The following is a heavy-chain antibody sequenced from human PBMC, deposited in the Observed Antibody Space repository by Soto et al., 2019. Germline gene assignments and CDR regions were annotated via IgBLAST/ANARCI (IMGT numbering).Heavy chain of an antibody. J-gene: IGHJ5*02. CDR1: GLSITDSEMG. CDR2: IDSSGEK. V-gene: IGHV2-26*01. D-gene: IGHD6-19*01. CDR3: ARSHLAVAVSPWFDP. Sequence: QVTLKESGPVLVRPTEILTLRCTVSGLSITDSEMGVSWIRQPPGQPLEWLAHIDSSGEKSYRTFLKSRLAISKDTSKSQIVLTMTNMDPADTATYYCARSHLAVAVSPWFDPWGQGIPVTVSS.